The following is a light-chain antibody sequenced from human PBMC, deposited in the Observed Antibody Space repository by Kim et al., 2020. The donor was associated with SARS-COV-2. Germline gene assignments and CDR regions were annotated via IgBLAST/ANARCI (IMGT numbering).Light chain of an antibody. CDR3: QSFDGSLSGWV. CDR2: ADT. CDR1: SSNIGAGYD. V-gene: IGLV1-40*01. Sequence: QKITISCTGSSSNIGAGYDVNWYQQLPGTTPKLLVYADTSRPSGVPDRFSGSKSGTSACLAITGLQGEDEADYYCQSFDGSLSGWVFGGGTQLTVL. J-gene: IGLJ3*02.